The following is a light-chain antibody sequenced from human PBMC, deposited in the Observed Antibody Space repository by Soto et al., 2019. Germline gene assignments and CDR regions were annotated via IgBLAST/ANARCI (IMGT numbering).Light chain of an antibody. Sequence: DIVMTQSPDSLAVSLGERATINCKSSQSVLFSSNNKNYLAWYQQRPGQPPKLLIYWASTRESGVPDRFSGSGSGTDFTLTIDSLQAEDVVVYYCQQYYSTPPWTFGQGTRVEIK. CDR1: QSVLFSSNNKNY. J-gene: IGKJ1*01. V-gene: IGKV4-1*01. CDR2: WAS. CDR3: QQYYSTPPWT.